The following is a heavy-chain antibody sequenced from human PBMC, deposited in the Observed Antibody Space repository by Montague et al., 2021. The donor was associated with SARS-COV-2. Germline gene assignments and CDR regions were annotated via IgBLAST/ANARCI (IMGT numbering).Heavy chain of an antibody. CDR3: ARATSVRGAVSWFDP. D-gene: IGHD3-10*01. CDR2: INSNGGT. J-gene: IGHJ5*02. Sequence: SDTLSLTCTVSGGSISSHFRSFIRQPPGKGLERIGYINSNGGTNDNPSLRSRLTMSVDTSKNQFSLQLRSMTPADTAVYFCARATSVRGAVSWFDPWGQGILVTVSS. V-gene: IGHV4-59*11. CDR1: GGSISSHF.